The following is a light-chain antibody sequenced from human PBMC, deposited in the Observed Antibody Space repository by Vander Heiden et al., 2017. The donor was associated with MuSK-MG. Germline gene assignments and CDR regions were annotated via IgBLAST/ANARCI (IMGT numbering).Light chain of an antibody. J-gene: IGKJ4*01. CDR2: GAS. CDR3: RQYGSSPPLT. V-gene: IGKV3-20*01. CDR1: QSVSSSY. Sequence: ELVLTQSPGTLSLSPGERATLSCRASQSVSSSYLAWYQQKPGQAPRLLIYGASSRATGIPDRFSGSGSGTDFTLTISRLEPEDFAVYYCRQYGSSPPLTFGGGTKVEIK.